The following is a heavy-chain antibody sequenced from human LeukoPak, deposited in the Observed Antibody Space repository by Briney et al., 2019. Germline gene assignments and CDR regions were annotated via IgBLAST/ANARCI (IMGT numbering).Heavy chain of an antibody. Sequence: PGGSLRLSCAASGFTFSSYAMTWVRQAPGKGLEWVSSISGSGDYTNYAGSVKGRFTISRDNSKNTLYLQMNSLRSEDTAVYFCARTHCEGDCFSAIRYWGQGTPVTVSS. V-gene: IGHV3-23*01. D-gene: IGHD2-21*02. CDR2: ISGSGDYT. CDR3: ARTHCEGDCFSAIRY. CDR1: GFTFSSYA. J-gene: IGHJ4*02.